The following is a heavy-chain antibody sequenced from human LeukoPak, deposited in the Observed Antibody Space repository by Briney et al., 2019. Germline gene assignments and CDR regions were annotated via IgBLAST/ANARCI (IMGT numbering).Heavy chain of an antibody. CDR3: ARVSYDSSGYHSLDY. Sequence: SETLSLTCAVYGGSFSGYYWSWIRQPPGKGLEWIGEINHSGSTNYNPSLKSRVTISVDTSKNQFSLKLSSVTAADTAVYYCARVSYDSSGYHSLDYWGQGTLVTVSS. V-gene: IGHV4-34*01. J-gene: IGHJ4*02. D-gene: IGHD3-22*01. CDR1: GGSFSGYY. CDR2: INHSGST.